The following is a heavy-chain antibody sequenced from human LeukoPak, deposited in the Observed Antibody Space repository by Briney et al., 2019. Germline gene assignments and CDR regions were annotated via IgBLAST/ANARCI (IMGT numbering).Heavy chain of an antibody. CDR2: ISSSGSTI. V-gene: IGHV3-11*01. J-gene: IGHJ4*02. CDR3: ARAVGSGRYLDY. D-gene: IGHD6-19*01. CDR1: GFTFSEYY. Sequence: GGSLRLSCAASGFTFSEYYMSWVRQAPGKGREWVSYISSSGSTIYYADSVKGRFTISRANSNNSLYLQMNSLRAADTAVYYCARAVGSGRYLDYWGQGTLVTVSS.